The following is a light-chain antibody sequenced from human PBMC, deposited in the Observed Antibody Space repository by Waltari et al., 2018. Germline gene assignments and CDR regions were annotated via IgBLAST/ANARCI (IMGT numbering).Light chain of an antibody. CDR2: DVT. J-gene: IGLJ2*01. CDR1: SSDVGGYNY. CDR3: SSYTSSSSFSISSSVL. V-gene: IGLV2-14*03. Sequence: QSALTQPASVSGSPGQSITISCTGTSSDVGGYNYVSWYQQHQGKAPKLLIYDVTDRPSGVSSRFSGSKSGNTASLTISGLQAEDEADYYCSSYTSSSSFSISSSVLFGGGTKVTVL.